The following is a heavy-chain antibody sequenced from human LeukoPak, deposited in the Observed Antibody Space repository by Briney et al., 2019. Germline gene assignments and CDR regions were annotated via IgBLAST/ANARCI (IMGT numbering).Heavy chain of an antibody. CDR1: GFTFSSYS. J-gene: IGHJ3*02. CDR3: ARDNRGSGWYGDAFDI. D-gene: IGHD6-19*01. CDR2: ISSSSSYI. Sequence: GGSLRLSCAASGFTFSSYSMNWVRQAPGRGLEWVSSISSSSSYIYYADSVKGRFTISRDNAKNSLYLQMNSLRAEDTAVYYCARDNRGSGWYGDAFDIWGQGTMVTVSS. V-gene: IGHV3-21*01.